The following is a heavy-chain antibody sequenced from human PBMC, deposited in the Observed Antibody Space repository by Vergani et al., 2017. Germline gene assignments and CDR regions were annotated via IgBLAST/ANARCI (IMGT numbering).Heavy chain of an antibody. CDR1: GDSINNGNYS. V-gene: IGHV4-39*07. D-gene: IGHD2-21*01. CDR3: ARGNCGVNCPKYNWLAP. J-gene: IGHJ5*02. Sequence: QLQLQESGPGLVKPSETLSLTCIVSGDSINNGNYSWGWIRQPPGKGLEWIGSVYYNGSTYYNPSLKSRVTTSVDASKNQFSLSLSSVTAADTAVYYCARGNCGVNCPKYNWLAPWGRGILVTVSS. CDR2: VYYNGST.